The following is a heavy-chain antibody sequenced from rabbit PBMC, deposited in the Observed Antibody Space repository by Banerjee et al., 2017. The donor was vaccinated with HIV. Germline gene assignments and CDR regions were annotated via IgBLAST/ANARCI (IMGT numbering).Heavy chain of an antibody. CDR3: ARDHYTYGYAGYPYATGYGMDL. Sequence: QEQLVESGGGLVQPGESLKLSCKASGIDFSTYAISWVRQAPGKGLEWIGCIYPDYGNTDYASWVNGRFTISLDNAQNTVFLQMTSLTAADTATYFCARDHYTYGYAGYPYATGYGMDLWGPGTLVTVS. J-gene: IGHJ6*01. CDR1: GIDFSTYA. D-gene: IGHD6-1*01. CDR2: IYPDYGNT. V-gene: IGHV1S47*01.